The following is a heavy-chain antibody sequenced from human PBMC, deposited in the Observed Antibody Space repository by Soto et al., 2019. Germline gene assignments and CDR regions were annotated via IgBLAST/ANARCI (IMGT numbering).Heavy chain of an antibody. D-gene: IGHD6-19*01. CDR1: GFTFSSYG. CDR3: ARDADLDSGWSSYNWFDP. J-gene: IGHJ5*02. V-gene: IGHV3-33*01. CDR2: IWYDGSNK. Sequence: PGGSLRLSCAASGFTFSSYGMHWVRQAPGKGLEWVAVIWYDGSNKCYADSVKGRFTISRDNSKNTLYLQMNSLRAEDTAVYYCARDADLDSGWSSYNWFDPWGQGTLVTVSS.